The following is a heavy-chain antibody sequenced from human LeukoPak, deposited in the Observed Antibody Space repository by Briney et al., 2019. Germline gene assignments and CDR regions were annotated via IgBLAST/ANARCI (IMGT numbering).Heavy chain of an antibody. V-gene: IGHV3-48*01. Sequence: GGSLRLSCEASGFTFSSYSMNWVRQAPGKGLEWISYISTSTTTIYYANSVKGRFTISRDNAKKSLYLQMNSLRVEDTAVYYCARDIIAVAGHRMDVWGKGTTVTVSS. J-gene: IGHJ6*04. CDR3: ARDIIAVAGHRMDV. CDR1: GFTFSSYS. CDR2: ISTSTTTI. D-gene: IGHD6-19*01.